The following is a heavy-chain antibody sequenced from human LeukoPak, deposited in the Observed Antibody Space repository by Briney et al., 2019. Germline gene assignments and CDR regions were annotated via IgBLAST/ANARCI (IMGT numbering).Heavy chain of an antibody. D-gene: IGHD6-19*01. J-gene: IGHJ4*02. CDR1: GFTFDDYA. Sequence: GGSLRLSWAASGFTFDDYAMHWVRQAPGKGLEWVSGISWNSGSIGYADPVKGRFTISRDNAKNSLYLQMNSLRAEDTALYYCAKENGGWPYYFDYWGQGTLVTVSS. CDR2: ISWNSGSI. V-gene: IGHV3-9*01. CDR3: AKENGGWPYYFDY.